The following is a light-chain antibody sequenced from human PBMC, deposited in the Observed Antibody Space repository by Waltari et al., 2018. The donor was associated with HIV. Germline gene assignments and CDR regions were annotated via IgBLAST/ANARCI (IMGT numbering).Light chain of an antibody. CDR1: SSNIGNYT. CDR3: STWDASLNGWV. J-gene: IGLJ3*02. CDR2: SSN. Sequence: QSVLTRPPSASGTPGQRVTISCSGSSSNIGNYTINWYQQLPGTAPKVLIYSSNQRPSGVPDRFSGSKSGTSASLAISGLQSEDEADYYCSTWDASLNGWVFGGGTKLTVL. V-gene: IGLV1-44*01.